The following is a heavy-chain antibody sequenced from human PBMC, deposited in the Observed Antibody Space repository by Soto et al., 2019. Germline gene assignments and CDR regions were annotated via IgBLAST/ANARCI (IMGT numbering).Heavy chain of an antibody. CDR3: ARHGVNGNHDC. CDR2: IYYTGGT. CDR1: GGSISINNYY. Sequence: QLQLQESGPGLVKPSETLSLTCTVSGGSISINNYYWGWIRQPPGKGPEWIGSIYYTGGTYYISSXKXXLTISLDTSTNQYSMRLSSVTAADTAVYYCARHGVNGNHDCWGQGTLITVSS. J-gene: IGHJ4*02. V-gene: IGHV4-39*01. D-gene: IGHD2-8*01.